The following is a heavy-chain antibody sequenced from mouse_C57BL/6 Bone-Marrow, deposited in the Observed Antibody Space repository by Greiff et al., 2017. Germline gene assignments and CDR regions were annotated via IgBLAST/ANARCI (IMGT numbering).Heavy chain of an antibody. CDR3: ARSGIYYYGSSSHYYAMDY. D-gene: IGHD1-1*01. CDR1: GYTFTDYY. V-gene: IGHV1-75*01. CDR2: IFPGSGST. J-gene: IGHJ4*01. Sequence: QVQLQHSGPELVKPGASVKISCKASGYTFTDYYINWVKQRPGQGLEWIGWIFPGSGSTYYNEKFKGKATLTVDKSSSTAYMLLSSLTSEDSAVYFCARSGIYYYGSSSHYYAMDYWGQGTSVTVSS.